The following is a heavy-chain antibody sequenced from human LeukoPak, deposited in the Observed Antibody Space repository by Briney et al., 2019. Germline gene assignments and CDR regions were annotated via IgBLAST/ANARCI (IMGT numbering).Heavy chain of an antibody. D-gene: IGHD5-18*01. J-gene: IGHJ4*02. Sequence: SETLSLTCTVSVGSISSYYWSWIRQPPGKGLEWIGYIYYSGSTNYNPSLKSRVTISVDTSKNQFSLKLSSVTAADTAVYYCARGFGYSYDLDYWGQGTLVTVSS. CDR1: VGSISSYY. V-gene: IGHV4-59*01. CDR2: IYYSGST. CDR3: ARGFGYSYDLDY.